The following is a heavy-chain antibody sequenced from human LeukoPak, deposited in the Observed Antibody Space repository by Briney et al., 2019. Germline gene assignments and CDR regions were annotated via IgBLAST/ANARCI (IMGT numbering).Heavy chain of an antibody. J-gene: IGHJ6*02. Sequence: SETLSLTCTVSGGSISSYYWSWIRQPAGKGLEWIGRTYTSGSTNYNPSLKSRVTMSVDTSKNQFSLKLSSVTAADTAVYYCARCPLVEGPYYYYGMDVWGQGTTVTVSS. CDR1: GGSISSYY. V-gene: IGHV4-4*07. CDR3: ARCPLVEGPYYYYGMDV. CDR2: TYTSGST. D-gene: IGHD2-8*02.